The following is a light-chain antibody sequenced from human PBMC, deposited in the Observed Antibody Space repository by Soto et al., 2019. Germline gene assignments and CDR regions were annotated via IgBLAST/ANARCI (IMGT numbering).Light chain of an antibody. V-gene: IGLV2-14*01. CDR2: DVS. Sequence: QSALTQPASVSGSPGQSITISCTGTSSDVGAYNYVSWYQRHPGKAPKLIIYDVSNRPSGVSNRFSGSKSGNTASLTISGLQAEDEADYYCSSYTSSSTRVLFGGGTKVTVL. J-gene: IGLJ2*01. CDR1: SSDVGAYNY. CDR3: SSYTSSSTRVL.